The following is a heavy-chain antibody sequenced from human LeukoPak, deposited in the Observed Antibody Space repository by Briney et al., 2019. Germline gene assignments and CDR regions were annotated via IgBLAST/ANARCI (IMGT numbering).Heavy chain of an antibody. J-gene: IGHJ5*02. Sequence: GASVKVSCKASGYTFTGYYMHWVRQAPGQGLEWMGRINPNSGDTNYAQKFQGRVTMTRDTSISTAYMELSRLRSDDTAVYYCAREGDYKGFEIDPWGQGTLVTVSS. CDR1: GYTFTGYY. CDR2: INPNSGDT. D-gene: IGHD4-11*01. CDR3: AREGDYKGFEIDP. V-gene: IGHV1-2*06.